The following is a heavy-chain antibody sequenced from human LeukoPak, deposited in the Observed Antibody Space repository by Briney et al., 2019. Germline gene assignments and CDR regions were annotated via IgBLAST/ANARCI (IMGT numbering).Heavy chain of an antibody. CDR1: GYTFTSYG. Sequence: ASVKVSCKASGYTFTSYGISWVRQAPGQGLEWMGWISAYNGNTNYAQKLQGRVTMTTDTSTSTAYMELRSLRSDDTAVYYCARDRSELWFGELFDYWGQGTLVTVSS. CDR2: ISAYNGNT. CDR3: ARDRSELWFGELFDY. V-gene: IGHV1-18*01. J-gene: IGHJ4*02. D-gene: IGHD3-10*01.